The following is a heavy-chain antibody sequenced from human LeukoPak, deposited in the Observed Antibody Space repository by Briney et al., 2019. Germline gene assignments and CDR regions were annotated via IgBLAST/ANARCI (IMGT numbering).Heavy chain of an antibody. D-gene: IGHD3-9*01. J-gene: IGHJ3*01. CDR3: ARGANYDILTGWFDP. Sequence: PSETLSLTCTVSGGSISSYYWSWIRQPPGKGLEWIGYIYYSGSTNYNPSLKSRVTISVDTSKNQFSLKLSSVTAADTAVYYCARGANYDILTGWFDPWGQGTMVTVSS. CDR1: GGSISSYY. CDR2: IYYSGST. V-gene: IGHV4-59*01.